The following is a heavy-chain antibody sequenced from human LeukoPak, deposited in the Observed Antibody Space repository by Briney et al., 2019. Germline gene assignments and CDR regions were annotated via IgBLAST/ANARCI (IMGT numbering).Heavy chain of an antibody. Sequence: GGSLRLSCAASEFTFSSYSMNWVRQAPGKGLEWVSAISGSGGSTYYADSVKGRFTISRDNSKNTLYLQMNSLRAEDTAVYYCAKDRAQQLLPYDYWGQGILVTVSS. V-gene: IGHV3-23*01. CDR1: EFTFSSYS. J-gene: IGHJ4*02. CDR2: ISGSGGST. CDR3: AKDRAQQLLPYDY. D-gene: IGHD6-13*01.